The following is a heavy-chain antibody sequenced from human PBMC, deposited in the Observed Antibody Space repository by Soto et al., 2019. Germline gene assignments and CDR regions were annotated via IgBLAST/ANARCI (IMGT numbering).Heavy chain of an antibody. CDR1: GFTVRSIY. J-gene: IGHJ6*01. CDR3: VRPLGRADGMGV. Sequence: SLRLSCAVRGFTVRSIYTSWVRQAPGQGLELVALMYSFGEIFYADSVKGRFRFSRDDSKNSLVLEMNSLRVEDTAVYYCVRPLGRADGMGVWGQGTPVTVSS. D-gene: IGHD7-27*01. V-gene: IGHV3-53*01. CDR2: MYSFGEI.